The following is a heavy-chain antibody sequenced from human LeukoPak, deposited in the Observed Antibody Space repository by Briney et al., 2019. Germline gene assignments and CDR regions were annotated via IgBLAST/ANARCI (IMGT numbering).Heavy chain of an antibody. CDR3: AKDGGYGSGSYYPDY. Sequence: TGGSLRLSCAASGFTFSNAWMSWVRQAPGKGLEWVSSISGGAGGAAYADSVKGRFTMSRDNSKNTLYLQMNSLRAEDTAVYYCAKDGGYGSGSYYPDYWGQGTLVTVSS. CDR1: GFTFSNAW. D-gene: IGHD3-10*01. J-gene: IGHJ4*02. CDR2: ISGGAGGA. V-gene: IGHV3-23*01.